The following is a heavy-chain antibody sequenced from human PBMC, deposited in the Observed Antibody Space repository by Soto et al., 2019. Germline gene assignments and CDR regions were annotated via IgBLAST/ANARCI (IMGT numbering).Heavy chain of an antibody. CDR1: GGSMRNYF. Sequence: SETLSLTCTVSGGSMRNYFWTWIRQPPGKGLEWIGYIHYSGTTSFFPSYNPSLSSRVTISEDTSKNQFSLKLLSVTTADRAVYFCAAGEASSRNLAPYYLDFWGQGTLVTVSS. V-gene: IGHV4-59*01. CDR3: AAGEASSRNLAPYYLDF. D-gene: IGHD6-13*01. CDR2: IHYSGTT. J-gene: IGHJ4*02.